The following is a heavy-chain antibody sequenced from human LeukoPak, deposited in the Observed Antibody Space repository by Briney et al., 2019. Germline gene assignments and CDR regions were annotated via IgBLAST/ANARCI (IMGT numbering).Heavy chain of an antibody. J-gene: IGHJ3*01. CDR3: TKDPNGDYVGAFDF. V-gene: IGHV3-23*01. CDR2: ITATGGIS. CDR1: TFAFSSYA. D-gene: IGHD4-17*01. Sequence: GGSLRLSCAASTFAFSSYAMTWVRQAPGKGLEWVSSITATGGISYADSVKGRFTISRDNSKSTLYLQMNSLRAEDTAVYYCTKDPNGDYVGAFDFWGRGTMVTVSS.